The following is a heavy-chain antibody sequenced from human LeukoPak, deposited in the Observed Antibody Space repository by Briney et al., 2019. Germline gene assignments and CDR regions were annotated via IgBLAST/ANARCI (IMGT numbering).Heavy chain of an antibody. V-gene: IGHV3-23*01. Sequence: PPGGSLRLSCVASGFTFSSYAMSWVRQAPGKGLQWVLTITDSGDRTYYADSVKGRFTISRDNSKNTLYVQMNSLRADDTAVYYCAKGGYSSPPNFWGQGTLVTVSS. D-gene: IGHD6-19*01. CDR2: ITDSGDRT. CDR3: AKGGYSSPPNF. CDR1: GFTFSSYA. J-gene: IGHJ4*02.